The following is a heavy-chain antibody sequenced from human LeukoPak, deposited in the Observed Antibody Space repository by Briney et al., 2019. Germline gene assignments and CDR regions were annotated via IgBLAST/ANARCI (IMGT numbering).Heavy chain of an antibody. CDR1: GGYISSYY. Sequence: SETLSLTCTVSGGYISSYYWSWIRQPAGKGLEWIGRIYTSGSTNYNPSLKSRVTMSVDTSKNQFSLKLSSVTAADTAVYYCARYFRDTMVRENAFDIWGQGTMVTVSS. CDR2: IYTSGST. J-gene: IGHJ3*02. V-gene: IGHV4-4*07. CDR3: ARYFRDTMVRENAFDI. D-gene: IGHD3-10*01.